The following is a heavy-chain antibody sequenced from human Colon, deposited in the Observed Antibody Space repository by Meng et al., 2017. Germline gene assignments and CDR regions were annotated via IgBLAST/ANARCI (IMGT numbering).Heavy chain of an antibody. Sequence: QVKLIQSGAEGKRPGAAGKVSGKASGYTFTSYTMHWVRQAPGQRLEWMGWINTGNGYTKYSQKFQDRVTITRDTSARTAYMELSSLRSEDTAVYYCASAHYDSSGSVDYWGQGTLVTVSS. J-gene: IGHJ4*02. CDR3: ASAHYDSSGSVDY. CDR2: INTGNGYT. D-gene: IGHD3-22*01. CDR1: GYTFTSYT. V-gene: IGHV1-3*04.